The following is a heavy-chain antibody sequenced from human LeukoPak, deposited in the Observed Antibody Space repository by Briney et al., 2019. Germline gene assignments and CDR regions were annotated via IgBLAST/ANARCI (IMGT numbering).Heavy chain of an antibody. D-gene: IGHD6-19*01. CDR1: GGSISSYY. CDR2: IYYSGST. Sequence: SETLSLTCTVSGGSISSYYWSWIRQPPGKGLEWIGYIYYSGSTNYNPSLKSRVTISVDTSKNQFSLKLSSVTAADTAVYYCASSGWQARHFDYWGQGTLVTVSS. V-gene: IGHV4-59*01. CDR3: ASSGWQARHFDY. J-gene: IGHJ4*02.